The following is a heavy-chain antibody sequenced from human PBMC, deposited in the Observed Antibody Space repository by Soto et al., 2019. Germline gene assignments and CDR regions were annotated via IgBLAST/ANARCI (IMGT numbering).Heavy chain of an antibody. D-gene: IGHD1-1*01. CDR1: GFTVSSYA. CDR3: AKYDSQYYSYYYMDV. J-gene: IGHJ6*03. CDR2: VSGSGGSA. Sequence: GGSLRLSCAASGFTVSSYAVSWVRQAPGKGLEWVSGVSGSGGSAYHADSVKGRFAISRDNSKNTLSLQMTSLRAEDTAVYYCAKYDSQYYSYYYMDVWGKGTTVTVSS. V-gene: IGHV3-23*01.